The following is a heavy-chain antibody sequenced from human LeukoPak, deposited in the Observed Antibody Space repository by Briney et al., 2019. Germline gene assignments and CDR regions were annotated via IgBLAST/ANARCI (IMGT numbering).Heavy chain of an antibody. Sequence: GGSLRLSCAASGFTFSNYGLHWVRQAPGKGLDWVAFMRYDGSEKYYADSVKGRFTISRDNSKNSLYLQMNSLRAEDTAVYYCARDSGRDYFDYWGQGTLVTVSS. CDR2: MRYDGSEK. V-gene: IGHV3-30*02. CDR1: GFTFSNYG. CDR3: ARDSGRDYFDY. J-gene: IGHJ4*02. D-gene: IGHD2-15*01.